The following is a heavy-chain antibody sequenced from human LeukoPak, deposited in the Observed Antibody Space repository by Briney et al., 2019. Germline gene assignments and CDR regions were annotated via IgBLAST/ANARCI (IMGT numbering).Heavy chain of an antibody. D-gene: IGHD4-23*01. CDR3: ANPHGGNPGRHAFDI. Sequence: PGGSLRLSCAASGFTFSSYGMHWVRQAPGKGLEWVAFIRYDGSNKYYADSVKGRFTISRDNSKNTLYLQMNSLRAEDTAVYYCANPHGGNPGRHAFDIWGQGTMVTVSS. CDR2: IRYDGSNK. J-gene: IGHJ3*02. V-gene: IGHV3-30*02. CDR1: GFTFSSYG.